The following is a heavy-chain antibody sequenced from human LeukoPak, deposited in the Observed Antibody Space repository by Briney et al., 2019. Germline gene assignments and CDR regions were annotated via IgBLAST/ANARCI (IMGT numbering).Heavy chain of an antibody. J-gene: IGHJ2*01. CDR3: VRDPGSDKRHWYSDL. D-gene: IGHD6-19*01. CDR1: GFTFRSNW. Sequence: GGSLRLSYSSSGFTFRSNWMHWVRQAPGKGLVWVSRINPDGRSTSYADSVEGRFTSSRDNAKSTLYLQMNSLRAEDSALYYCVRDPGSDKRHWYSDLWGRGTLVAVSS. V-gene: IGHV3-74*01. CDR2: INPDGRST.